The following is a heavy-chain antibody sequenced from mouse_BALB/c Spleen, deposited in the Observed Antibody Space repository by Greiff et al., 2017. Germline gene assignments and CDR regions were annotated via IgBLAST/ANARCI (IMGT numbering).Heavy chain of an antibody. J-gene: IGHJ3*01. V-gene: IGHV3-2*02. CDR2: ISYSGST. CDR3: ARGGYDEAWFAY. Sequence: EVQLQQSGPGLVKPSQSLSLTCTVTGYSITSDYAWNWIRQFPGNKLEWMGYISYSGSTSYNPSLKSRISITRDTSKNQFFLQLNSVTTEDTATYYCARGGYDEAWFAYWGQGTLVTVSA. CDR1: GYSITSDYA. D-gene: IGHD2-14*01.